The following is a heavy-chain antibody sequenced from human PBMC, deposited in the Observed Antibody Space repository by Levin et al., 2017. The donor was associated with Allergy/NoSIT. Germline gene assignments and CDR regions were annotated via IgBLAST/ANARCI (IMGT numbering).Heavy chain of an antibody. CDR1: GGSISSGGYY. D-gene: IGHD6-19*01. CDR3: ARVEEQWLVYPKHYFDY. Sequence: SETLSLTCTVSGGSISSGGYYWSWLRQHPGKGLVWIGYIYYSGSTYYNPSLKSRVTISVDTSKNQFSLKLSSVTAADTAVYYCARVEEQWLVYPKHYFDYWGQGTLVTVSS. CDR2: IYYSGST. V-gene: IGHV4-31*03. J-gene: IGHJ4*02.